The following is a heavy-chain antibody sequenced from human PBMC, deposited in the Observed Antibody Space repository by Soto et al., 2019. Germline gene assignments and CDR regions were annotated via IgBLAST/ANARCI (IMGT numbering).Heavy chain of an antibody. V-gene: IGHV3-23*01. D-gene: IGHD4-17*01. CDR2: IGRNGADK. Sequence: VQLLESGGGFVQPGGSLRLSCAASGITFSTYAMSWVRRAPGKGLEWVSTIGRNGADKQYADFVKGRFTVSRDSSKSTLSLQMNSLRAEDTAVYYCAADYLRHNSLNGYYYSYGMDVWGQGTTVTVSS. CDR1: GITFSTYA. CDR3: AADYLRHNSLNGYYYSYGMDV. J-gene: IGHJ6*02.